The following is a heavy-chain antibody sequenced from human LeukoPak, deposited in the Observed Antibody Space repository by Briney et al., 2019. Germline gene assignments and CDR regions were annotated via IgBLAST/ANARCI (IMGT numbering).Heavy chain of an antibody. CDR3: AREGGGTRD. Sequence: GGSLRLSCAASGFTFSNDWMSWVRQAPGKGLEWVANIKKDGSEKYYVDSVKGRFTVSRDNAKNSLYLQMNSLRAEDTAVYYCAREGGGTRDWGQGTLVTVSS. J-gene: IGHJ4*02. CDR2: IKKDGSEK. D-gene: IGHD3-16*01. CDR1: GFTFSNDW. V-gene: IGHV3-7*01.